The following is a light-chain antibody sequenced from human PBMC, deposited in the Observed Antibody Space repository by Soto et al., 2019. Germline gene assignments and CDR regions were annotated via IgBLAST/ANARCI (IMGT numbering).Light chain of an antibody. CDR3: QHYGSSPRT. CDR1: QSISSNN. CDR2: ATS. V-gene: IGKV3-20*01. Sequence: IVLTQSPGTLSLSPGEKATLSGRASQSISSNNLGWYQQKPGQAPRLFISATSSRATGIPDRFSGSGTETEFTLTISRLEPEDFAVYYCQHYGSSPRTFGQGTRVEV. J-gene: IGKJ1*01.